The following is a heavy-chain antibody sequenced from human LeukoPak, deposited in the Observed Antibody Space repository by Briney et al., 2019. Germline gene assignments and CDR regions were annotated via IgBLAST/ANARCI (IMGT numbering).Heavy chain of an antibody. V-gene: IGHV3-7*01. CDR1: RFSLSNFW. Sequence: QAGGSLRLSCTPSRFSLSNFWMSWVRQAPGKGLEWLANIRYDGGSKYYLDSMRGRLTISRDNAQNSVYLQVNSLRVEDTAMYYCAIIGTPGETEYYRLWGQGTLVTVSS. CDR3: AIIGTPGETEYYRL. CDR2: IRYDGGSK. J-gene: IGHJ1*01. D-gene: IGHD2-21*01.